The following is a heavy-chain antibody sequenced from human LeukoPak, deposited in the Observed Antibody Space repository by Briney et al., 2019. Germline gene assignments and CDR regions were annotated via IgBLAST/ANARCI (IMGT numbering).Heavy chain of an antibody. J-gene: IGHJ4*02. D-gene: IGHD6-19*01. CDR2: ISGSGGST. V-gene: IGHV3-23*01. CDR1: GFTFSSYA. Sequence: GGSLRLSCAASGFTFSSYAMSWVRQAPGKGLEWVSAISGSGGSTYYADSVKGRFTISRDNSKNTLYLQMNSLRAEDTAVYYCAKSGSRGWYTPKSFDYWGQGTLVTVSS. CDR3: AKSGSRGWYTPKSFDY.